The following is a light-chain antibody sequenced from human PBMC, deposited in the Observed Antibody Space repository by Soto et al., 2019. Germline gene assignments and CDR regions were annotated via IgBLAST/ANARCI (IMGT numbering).Light chain of an antibody. J-gene: IGKJ3*01. CDR2: GAS. Sequence: EIVMTQSPATLSVSPGVRATLSCRASQSVSSNLAWYQQKPGQAPRLLIYGASTRATGIPARFSGSGSGTEFTLTISSLQSEDFAVYYCQQYNNWPPGTFGPGTKVDIK. CDR3: QQYNNWPPGT. V-gene: IGKV3-15*01. CDR1: QSVSSN.